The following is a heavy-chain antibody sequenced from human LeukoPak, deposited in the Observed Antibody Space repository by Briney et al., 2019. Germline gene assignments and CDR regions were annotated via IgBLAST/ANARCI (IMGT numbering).Heavy chain of an antibody. CDR3: ARDLDYYDSSGYYMHWFDP. V-gene: IGHV3-30-3*01. J-gene: IGHJ5*02. Sequence: GRSLRLSCAASGFTFSSYAMHWVRQAPGKGLEWVAVISYDGSNKYYADSVKGRFTISRDNSKNTLYLQMNSLRAEDTAVYYCARDLDYYDSSGYYMHWFDPWGQGTLVTVSS. CDR2: ISYDGSNK. D-gene: IGHD3-22*01. CDR1: GFTFSSYA.